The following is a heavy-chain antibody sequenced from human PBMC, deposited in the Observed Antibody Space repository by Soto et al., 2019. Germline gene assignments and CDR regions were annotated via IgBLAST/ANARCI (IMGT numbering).Heavy chain of an antibody. CDR1: GSTFSVYT. Sequence: EVQLLESGGGLVQPGGSLRLSCSASGSTFSVYTMNWVRQAPGKGLEWVSGIYGNGGGTFYVDSVKGRFTISRDNSKNTLYLQMNSLRAEDTAVYYCAKDMQPDSRWEIDYWGQGTLVTVSS. J-gene: IGHJ4*02. V-gene: IGHV3-23*01. CDR2: IYGNGGGT. CDR3: AKDMQPDSRWEIDY. D-gene: IGHD1-26*01.